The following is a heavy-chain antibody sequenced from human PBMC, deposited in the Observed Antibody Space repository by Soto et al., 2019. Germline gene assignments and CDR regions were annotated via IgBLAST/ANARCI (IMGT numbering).Heavy chain of an antibody. J-gene: IGHJ6*02. CDR3: AAGTLPGTRFYGMDV. Sequence: PXETLSLTCDVSGYSISNIIYWGWIRRPPVKGLEWIGSLSQSGGTYRNPSLRSRVTISVDRSKNHFSLQLRSVTAADTAVYYCAAGTLPGTRFYGMDVWGPGTTVTVSS. D-gene: IGHD1-7*01. V-gene: IGHV4-38-2*01. CDR1: GYSISNIIY. CDR2: LSQSGGT.